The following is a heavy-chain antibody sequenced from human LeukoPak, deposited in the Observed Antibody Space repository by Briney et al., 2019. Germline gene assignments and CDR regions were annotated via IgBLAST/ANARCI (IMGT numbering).Heavy chain of an antibody. CDR3: ARKLGGVGASNWFDP. V-gene: IGHV4-59*01. Sequence: SETLSLTCSVSGDSISSYYWSWIRQPPGKGLEWIGYIYYSGSTNYNPSLKSRVTISVDTSKNQFSLKLSSVTAADTAVYYCARKLGGVGASNWFDPWGQGTLLTVSS. CDR2: IYYSGST. CDR1: GDSISSYY. J-gene: IGHJ5*02. D-gene: IGHD1-26*01.